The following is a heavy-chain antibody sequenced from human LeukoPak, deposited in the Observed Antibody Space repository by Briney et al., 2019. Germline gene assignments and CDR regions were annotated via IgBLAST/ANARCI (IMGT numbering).Heavy chain of an antibody. Sequence: PSETLSLTCTVSGGSISSDYWTWIRQPPGKGLEWIGYIYYSGSTNYNPSLRSRVTISVDTSKNQFSLKLTSVTAADTAVYYCARRRSGSPSEFDPWGQGTLVTVSS. D-gene: IGHD6-6*01. V-gene: IGHV4-59*08. CDR2: IYYSGST. CDR3: ARRRSGSPSEFDP. J-gene: IGHJ5*02. CDR1: GGSISSDY.